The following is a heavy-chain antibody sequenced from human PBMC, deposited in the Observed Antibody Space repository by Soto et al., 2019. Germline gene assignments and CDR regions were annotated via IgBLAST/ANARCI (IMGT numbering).Heavy chain of an antibody. J-gene: IGHJ6*02. V-gene: IGHV3-74*01. CDR2: INSDGSST. D-gene: IGHD6-19*01. Sequence: EVQLVESGGGLVQPGGSLRLSCAASGFTFSSYWMHWVRQAPGKGLVWVSRINSDGSSTSYADSVKGRFTISRDNAKNTLYLQMNSLRAEDTAVYYCARVVTSYSSGWYPALGMDVWGQGTTVTVSS. CDR1: GFTFSSYW. CDR3: ARVVTSYSSGWYPALGMDV.